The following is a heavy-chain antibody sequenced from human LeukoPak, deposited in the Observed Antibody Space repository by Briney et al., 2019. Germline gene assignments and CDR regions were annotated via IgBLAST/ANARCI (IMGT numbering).Heavy chain of an antibody. Sequence: PGGSLRLSCTASGLTFSTSGFNWVRQAPGKWLEWVASIGPTGSDRYHADSIKGRFTISRDNANNFLYLQMNSLRAEDAAVYYCATETNGSHYYYWGQGTLLTVSS. CDR1: GLTFSTSG. V-gene: IGHV3-21*06. J-gene: IGHJ4*02. D-gene: IGHD1-14*01. CDR2: IGPTGSDR. CDR3: ATETNGSHYYY.